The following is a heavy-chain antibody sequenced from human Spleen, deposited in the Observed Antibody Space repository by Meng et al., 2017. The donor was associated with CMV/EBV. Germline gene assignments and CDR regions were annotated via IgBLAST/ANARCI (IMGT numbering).Heavy chain of an antibody. CDR1: GFMFSTYT. CDR3: AGDRGIGATWPMDV. V-gene: IGHV3-21*01. J-gene: IGHJ6*02. Sequence: GGSLRLSCAASGFMFSTYTMNWVRQAPGKGLEWVASISSRSSYIHYADSVKGRFNISRDNAKNSLYVQMSSLRAEDTAVYYCAGDRGIGATWPMDVWGQGTTVTVSS. D-gene: IGHD1-26*01. CDR2: ISSRSSYI.